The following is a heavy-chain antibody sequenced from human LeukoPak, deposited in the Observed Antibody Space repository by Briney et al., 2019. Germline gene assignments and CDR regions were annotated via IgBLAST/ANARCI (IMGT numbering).Heavy chain of an antibody. D-gene: IGHD6-13*01. CDR2: INPNSGGT. Sequence: ASVKVSCKASGGTFSSYAISWVRQAPGQGLEWMGWINPNSGGTNYAQKFQGWVTMTRDTSISTAYMELSRLRSDDTAVYYCARDGGAVSVGSSWFSDYGMDVWGQGTTVTVSS. V-gene: IGHV1-2*04. CDR3: ARDGGAVSVGSSWFSDYGMDV. CDR1: GGTFSSYA. J-gene: IGHJ6*02.